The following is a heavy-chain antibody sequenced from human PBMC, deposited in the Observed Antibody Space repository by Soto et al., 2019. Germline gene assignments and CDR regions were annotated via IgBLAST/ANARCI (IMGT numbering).Heavy chain of an antibody. V-gene: IGHV4-61*01. CDR1: GGAASSGSRY. D-gene: IGHD1-26*01. Sequence: SETLSLTCTVSGGAASSGSRYWSWIRQPPGKGLEWLAYIFYSGSINYNPSLKSRLTISVDTSKNQFFLNMSSVTAADTAVYYCARGVGYYAYFDYWGQGILVTVS. CDR3: ARGVGYYAYFDY. CDR2: IFYSGSI. J-gene: IGHJ4*02.